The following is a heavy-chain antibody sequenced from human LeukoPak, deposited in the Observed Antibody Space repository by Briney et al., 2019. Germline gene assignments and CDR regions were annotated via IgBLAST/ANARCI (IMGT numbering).Heavy chain of an antibody. CDR1: GFTFSNYE. D-gene: IGHD2-15*01. V-gene: IGHV3-48*03. Sequence: PGRSLRLSCAASGFTFSNYEMNWVRQAPGKGLEWVSYISRSGSTTYYADSVKGRFTISRDNAKNSLYLQMNSLRAEDMAVYYCARGHCSGGSCYFDYWGQGTLVTVSS. CDR3: ARGHCSGGSCYFDY. CDR2: ISRSGSTT. J-gene: IGHJ4*02.